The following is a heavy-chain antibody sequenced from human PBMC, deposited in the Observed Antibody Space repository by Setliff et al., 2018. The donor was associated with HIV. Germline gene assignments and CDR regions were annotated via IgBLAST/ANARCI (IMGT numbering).Heavy chain of an antibody. CDR1: GGSFSGYY. Sequence: PSETLSLTCAVYGGSFSGYYWTWIRQPPGKGLEWIGEINHSGGTNYNPSLKSRVTISADTSKSQFSLKLTSVAAADTAVYYCAGGRYFRDISDSRFDFWGQGKLVTVSS. J-gene: IGHJ4*02. CDR2: INHSGGT. CDR3: AGGRYFRDISDSRFDF. D-gene: IGHD2-21*02. V-gene: IGHV4-34*01.